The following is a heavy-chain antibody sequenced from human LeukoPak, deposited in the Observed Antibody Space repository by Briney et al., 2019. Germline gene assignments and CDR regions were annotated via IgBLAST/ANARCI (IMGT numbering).Heavy chain of an antibody. CDR2: ISYDGSNK. V-gene: IGHV3-30*18. Sequence: SGGSLRLSCAASGFTFSSYGMHWVRQAPGKGLEWVAVISYDGSNKYYADSVKGRFTISRDNSKNTLYLQMNSLRAEDTAVYYCAKDFLYYYDSSGYPGDYWGQGTLVTVSS. CDR3: AKDFLYYYDSSGYPGDY. D-gene: IGHD3-22*01. CDR1: GFTFSSYG. J-gene: IGHJ4*02.